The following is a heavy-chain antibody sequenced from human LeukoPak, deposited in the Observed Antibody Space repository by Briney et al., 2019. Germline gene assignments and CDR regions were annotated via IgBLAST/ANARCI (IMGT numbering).Heavy chain of an antibody. Sequence: GGSLISCCAASGFISSRSPMHGVRQAPGKGLEYVSGISSNGGSTYYANSVKGRFTISRDNSKNTLYLQMGSLRAEDMAVYYCARDPGYKSPSFDAFDIWGQGTMVTVSS. J-gene: IGHJ3*02. D-gene: IGHD2-2*02. CDR3: ARDPGYKSPSFDAFDI. CDR2: ISSNGGST. CDR1: GFISSRSP. V-gene: IGHV3-64*01.